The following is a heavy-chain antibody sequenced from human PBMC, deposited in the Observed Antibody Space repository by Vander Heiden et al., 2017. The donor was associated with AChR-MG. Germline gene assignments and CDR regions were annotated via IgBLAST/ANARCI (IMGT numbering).Heavy chain of an antibody. CDR3: ARDRGYGSGSYYKGEYYFDY. Sequence: QVQLQESGPGLVKPSETLSLTCTVPGGSISSYSWSWIRQPAGKGLEWIGRIYTSGSTNYNPSLKSRVTMSVDTSKNQFSLKLSSVTAADTAVYYCARDRGYGSGSYYKGEYYFDYWGQGTLVTVSS. CDR1: GGSISSYS. D-gene: IGHD3-10*01. V-gene: IGHV4-4*07. J-gene: IGHJ4*02. CDR2: IYTSGST.